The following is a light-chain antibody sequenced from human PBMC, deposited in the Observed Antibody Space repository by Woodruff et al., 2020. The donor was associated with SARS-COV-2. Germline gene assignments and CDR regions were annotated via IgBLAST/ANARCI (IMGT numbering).Light chain of an antibody. V-gene: IGKV1-5*03. CDR2: KAS. CDR1: ISSW. Sequence: ISSWLAWYQHKPEKAPKLLIYKASSLESGVPSRFSGSGSGTEFTLTISSLQPDDFATYYCQQYSSYWTFGQGTKVEI. CDR3: QQYSSYWT. J-gene: IGKJ1*01.